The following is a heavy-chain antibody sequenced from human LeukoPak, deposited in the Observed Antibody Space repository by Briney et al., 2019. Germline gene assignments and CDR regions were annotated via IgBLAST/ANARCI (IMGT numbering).Heavy chain of an antibody. CDR1: GFTFSSYA. J-gene: IGHJ4*02. V-gene: IGHV3-30-3*02. CDR2: ISYDGSNK. Sequence: GGSLRLSCAASGFTFSSYAMHWVRQAPGKGLEWVAVISYDGSNKYYADSVKGRFTISRDNSKNTLYLQMNSLRAEDTAVYYCAKTLSLHIVVVTAIYFDYWGQGTLVTVSS. D-gene: IGHD2-21*02. CDR3: AKTLSLHIVVVTAIYFDY.